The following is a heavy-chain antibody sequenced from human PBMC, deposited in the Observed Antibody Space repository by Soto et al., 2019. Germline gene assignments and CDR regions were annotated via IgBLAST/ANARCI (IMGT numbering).Heavy chain of an antibody. CDR3: ARGLRFLEWLFFFDY. Sequence: GGSLRLSCAASGFTFSSYGMHWVRQAPGKGLEWVAVIWYDGSNKYYAGSVKGRFTISRDNSKNTLYLQMNSLRAEDTAVYYCARGLRFLEWLFFFDYWGQGTLVTVSS. D-gene: IGHD3-3*01. V-gene: IGHV3-33*01. CDR2: IWYDGSNK. J-gene: IGHJ4*02. CDR1: GFTFSSYG.